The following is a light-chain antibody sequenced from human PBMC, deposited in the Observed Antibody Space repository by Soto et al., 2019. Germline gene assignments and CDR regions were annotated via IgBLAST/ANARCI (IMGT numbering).Light chain of an antibody. CDR1: QSISSW. Sequence: DIQMTQSPSTLSASVGDSVTITCRARQSISSWLAWYQQKPGTAPKLLIYEASTLESGVPSRFSGIRSGTEFALSVSSLQPDDFATYYCQQYNDSFPYTFGQGTKLEIK. CDR2: EAS. CDR3: QQYNDSFPYT. J-gene: IGKJ2*01. V-gene: IGKV1-5*03.